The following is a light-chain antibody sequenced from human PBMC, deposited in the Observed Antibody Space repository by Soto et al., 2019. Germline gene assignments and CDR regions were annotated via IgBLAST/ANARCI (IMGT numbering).Light chain of an antibody. CDR3: QQRSSCPPIT. J-gene: IGKJ5*01. V-gene: IGKV3-11*01. Sequence: EIVLTQSPATLSLSPGERATLSCRTSQSVSSYLAWYQQKPGQAPRLLIYGASNRATGIPARFSGSGSGTDFTLNISSLVAEDFALYYCQQRSSCPPITFGQGTRLEIK. CDR2: GAS. CDR1: QSVSSY.